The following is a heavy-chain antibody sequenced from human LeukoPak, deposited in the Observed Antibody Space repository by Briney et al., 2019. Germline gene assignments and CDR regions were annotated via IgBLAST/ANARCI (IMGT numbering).Heavy chain of an antibody. Sequence: GGSLRLPCPASGLIFRNYAMTWVRQAPRKGLEWVSTISGDGTETFYADSVKGRFTISRDNSKNTHYLQMSSLRAEDTGIYYCAKGGHYSFFDYWGQGTLVTVSS. CDR2: ISGDGTET. CDR3: AKGGHYSFFDY. CDR1: GLIFRNYA. V-gene: IGHV3-23*01. J-gene: IGHJ4*02. D-gene: IGHD4-11*01.